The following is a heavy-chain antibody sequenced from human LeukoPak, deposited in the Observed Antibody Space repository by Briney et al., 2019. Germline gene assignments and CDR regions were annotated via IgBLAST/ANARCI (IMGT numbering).Heavy chain of an antibody. CDR3: AREPYYDILTGSFDY. D-gene: IGHD3-9*01. V-gene: IGHV4-34*01. J-gene: IGHJ4*02. Sequence: SETLSLTCAVYGGSFSGYYWSWIRQPPGKGLEWIGEINHSGSTIYNPSLKSRVTISVDTSKNQFSLKLSSVTAADTAVYYCAREPYYDILTGSFDYWGQGTLVTVSS. CDR1: GGSFSGYY. CDR2: INHSGST.